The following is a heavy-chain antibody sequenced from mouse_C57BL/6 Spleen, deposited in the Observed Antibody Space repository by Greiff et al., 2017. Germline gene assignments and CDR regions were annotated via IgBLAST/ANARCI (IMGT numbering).Heavy chain of an antibody. Sequence: QVQLQQSGAELVRPGTSVKVSCKASGYAFTNYLIEWVKQRPGQGLEWIGVINPGSGGTNYNEKFKGKATLTADKSSSTAYMQLSSLTSEDSAVYFCARSALLDSSGYRCDYWGQGTTLTVSS. V-gene: IGHV1-54*01. J-gene: IGHJ2*01. D-gene: IGHD3-2*02. CDR3: ARSALLDSSGYRCDY. CDR2: INPGSGGT. CDR1: GYAFTNYL.